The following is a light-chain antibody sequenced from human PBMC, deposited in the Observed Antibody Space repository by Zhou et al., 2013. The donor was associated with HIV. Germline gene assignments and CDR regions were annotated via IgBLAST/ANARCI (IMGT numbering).Light chain of an antibody. CDR1: QSVDYE. CDR3: QQRRHWPIT. V-gene: IGKV3-11*01. Sequence: IVLTQSPATLSLSPGEKAALSCRASQSVDYELAWYQQRPGQAPRLLIYDTSNRATGIPARFSGSGSGTDYTLTISSLEPEDFAVYYCQQRRHWPITFGQGTRLEIK. J-gene: IGKJ5*01. CDR2: DTS.